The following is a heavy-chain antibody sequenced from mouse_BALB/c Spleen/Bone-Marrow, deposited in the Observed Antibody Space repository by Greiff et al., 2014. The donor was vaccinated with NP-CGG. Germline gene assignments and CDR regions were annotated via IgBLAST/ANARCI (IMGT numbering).Heavy chain of an antibody. Sequence: VKLQESGAELVRPGTSVKVSCKASGYAFTNYLIEWVKQRPGQGLEWIGMINPGSGGTNYNEKFKGKATLTVDKSSSTAYMQLSSLTSDDSAVYFCARRDGSYFDYWGQGTTLTVSS. V-gene: IGHV1-54*01. J-gene: IGHJ2*01. CDR2: INPGSGGT. D-gene: IGHD3-3*01. CDR1: GYAFTNYL. CDR3: ARRDGSYFDY.